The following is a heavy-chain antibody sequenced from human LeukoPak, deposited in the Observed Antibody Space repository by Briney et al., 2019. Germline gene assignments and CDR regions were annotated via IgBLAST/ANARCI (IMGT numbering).Heavy chain of an antibody. CDR2: IIPIFGTA. CDR3: ARGCSSTSCYLYCYYGMDV. D-gene: IGHD2-2*01. J-gene: IGHJ6*02. CDR1: GGTFSSYA. Sequence: SVKVSCKASGGTFSSYAISWVRQAPGQGLEWMGGIIPIFGTANYAQKFRGRVTITADESTSTAYMELSSLRSEDTAVYYCARGCSSTSCYLYCYYGMDVWGQGTTVTVSS. V-gene: IGHV1-69*13.